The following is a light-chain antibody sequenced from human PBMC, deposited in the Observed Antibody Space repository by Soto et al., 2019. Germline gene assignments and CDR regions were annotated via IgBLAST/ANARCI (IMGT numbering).Light chain of an antibody. CDR2: EVS. J-gene: IGLJ7*01. CDR1: GSDVGGYNY. V-gene: IGLV2-14*01. Sequence: QSALTQPASVSGSPGQSITISCTGTGSDVGGYNYVSWYQQHPVKAPKLMIYEVSNRPSGVSNRFSGSKSGNTASLTISGLQTEDEADYYCSSYTRISPAVFGGGTQLTVL. CDR3: SSYTRISPAV.